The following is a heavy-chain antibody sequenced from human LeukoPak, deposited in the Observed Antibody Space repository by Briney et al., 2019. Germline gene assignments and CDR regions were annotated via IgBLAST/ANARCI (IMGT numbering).Heavy chain of an antibody. Sequence: ASVKVSCKASGGTFSSYAISWVRQAPGQGLEWMGRIIPILGIANYAQKFQGRVTITADKSTSTAYMELSSLRSEDTAVYYCARARFPDTAMVFYPPPPLLDYWGQGTLVTVSS. J-gene: IGHJ4*02. V-gene: IGHV1-69*04. CDR1: GGTFSSYA. CDR3: ARARFPDTAMVFYPPPPLLDY. D-gene: IGHD5-18*01. CDR2: IIPILGIA.